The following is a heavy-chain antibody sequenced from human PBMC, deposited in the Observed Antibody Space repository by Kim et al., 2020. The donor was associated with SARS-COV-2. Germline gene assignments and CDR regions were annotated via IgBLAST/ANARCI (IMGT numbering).Heavy chain of an antibody. Sequence: GGSLRLSCAASGFTFSSYEMNWVRQAPGKGLEWVSYISSSGSTIYYADSVKGRFTISRDNAKNSLYLQMNSLRAEDTAVYYCARSRSSYGSGSYSRRGYWYFDLWGRGTLVTVSS. CDR2: ISSSGSTI. V-gene: IGHV3-48*03. CDR1: GFTFSSYE. J-gene: IGHJ2*01. D-gene: IGHD3-10*01. CDR3: ARSRSSYGSGSYSRRGYWYFDL.